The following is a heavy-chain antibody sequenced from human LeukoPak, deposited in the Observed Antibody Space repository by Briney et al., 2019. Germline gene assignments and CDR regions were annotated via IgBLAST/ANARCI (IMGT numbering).Heavy chain of an antibody. CDR1: GFTFSSSW. CDR3: ARANSIGGTRAFDI. CDR2: IKSDGSRS. V-gene: IGHV3-74*01. Sequence: GGSLRLSCAASGFTFSSSWMHWVRQDAGKGLVWVSLIKSDGSRSNYADSVKGRFTVSRDNAKNTLYLQMNSLRAEDTAVYYCARANSIGGTRAFDIWGQGTMVTVSS. J-gene: IGHJ3*02. D-gene: IGHD6-25*01.